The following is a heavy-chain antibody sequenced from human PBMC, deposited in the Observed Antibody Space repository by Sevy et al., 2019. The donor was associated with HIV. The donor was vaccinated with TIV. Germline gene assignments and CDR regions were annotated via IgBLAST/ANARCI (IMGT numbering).Heavy chain of an antibody. CDR1: GGTFSNYA. Sequence: ASVKVSCKASGGTFSNYAISWVRQAPGQGLEWMGGFIPMFDTANSAQTFQGRVTLTADGSTSTAYMELSSLRSEDTAVYYCASSYYESSGYSPLYYYGMDVWDQGTTVTVSS. J-gene: IGHJ6*02. CDR3: ASSYYESSGYSPLYYYGMDV. D-gene: IGHD3-22*01. CDR2: FIPMFDTA. V-gene: IGHV1-69*13.